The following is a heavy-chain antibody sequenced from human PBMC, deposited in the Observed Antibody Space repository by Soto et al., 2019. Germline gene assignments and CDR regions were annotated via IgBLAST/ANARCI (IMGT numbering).Heavy chain of an antibody. CDR3: ARAKSGDFDY. CDR2: IYYSGST. V-gene: IGHV4-31*03. D-gene: IGHD3-10*01. CDR1: GGSISSGGYY. Sequence: SETLSLTCTVSGGSISSGGYYWSWIRQHPGKGLEWIGYIYYSGSTYYNPSPKSRVTISVDTSKNQFSLKLSSVTAADTAVYYCARAKSGDFDYWGQGTLVTVSS. J-gene: IGHJ4*02.